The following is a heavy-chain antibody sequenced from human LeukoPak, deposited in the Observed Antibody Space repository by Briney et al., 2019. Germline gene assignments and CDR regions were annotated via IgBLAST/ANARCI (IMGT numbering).Heavy chain of an antibody. J-gene: IGHJ5*02. V-gene: IGHV1-24*01. Sequence: ASVKVSCKVSGYTLTELSMHWVRQAPGKGLEWMGGFDPEDGETIYAQKFQGRVTMTEDTSTDTAYMELSSLRSEDTAVYYCATVIRGGTSRDSTHNWFDPWGQGTLVTVSS. CDR3: ATVIRGGTSRDSTHNWFDP. D-gene: IGHD2-2*01. CDR2: FDPEDGET. CDR1: GYTLTELS.